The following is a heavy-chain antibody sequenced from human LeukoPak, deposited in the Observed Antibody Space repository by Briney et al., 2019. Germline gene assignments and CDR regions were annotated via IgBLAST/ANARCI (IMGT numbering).Heavy chain of an antibody. D-gene: IGHD3-22*01. CDR2: IYYSGST. J-gene: IGHJ3*02. Sequence: PSETLSLTCAVYGGSFSGYYWSWIRQPPGKGLEWIGSIYYSGSTYYNPSLKSRVTISVDTSKNQFSLKLSSVTAADTAVYYCATENYYDSSGYYFSTTDAFDIWGQGTMVTVSS. V-gene: IGHV4-34*01. CDR1: GGSFSGYY. CDR3: ATENYYDSSGYYFSTTDAFDI.